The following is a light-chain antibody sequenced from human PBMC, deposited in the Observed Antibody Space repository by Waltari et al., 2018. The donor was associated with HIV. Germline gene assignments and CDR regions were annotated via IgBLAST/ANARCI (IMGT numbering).Light chain of an antibody. CDR3: QQSYSNPLT. Sequence: DIQMTQSPSSLSASVGDRTTISCRASQSISTHLNWYQQKLGKVPKVLIYGASTLQSGAPSRFSGSGSGTHFTLTISNLQPEDFATYYCQQSYSNPLTFGPGTKVDVK. V-gene: IGKV1-39*01. CDR2: GAS. J-gene: IGKJ3*01. CDR1: QSISTH.